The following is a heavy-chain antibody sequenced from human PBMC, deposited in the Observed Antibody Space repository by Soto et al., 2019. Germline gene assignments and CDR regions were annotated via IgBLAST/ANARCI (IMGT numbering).Heavy chain of an antibody. J-gene: IGHJ6*04. CDR1: GYTFTSYG. CDR2: ISPYNGHT. D-gene: IGHD7-27*01. V-gene: IGHV1-18*04. Sequence: GASVKVSCKASGYTFTSYGISWVRQAPGQGLEWMGWISPYNGHTKYAQKLQGRVTLTTDTSTNPTYMGLRSLRSNDTAVYFCARVPVTGDWGYYYYAMDVWGRVPTVVVSS. CDR3: ARVPVTGDWGYYYYAMDV.